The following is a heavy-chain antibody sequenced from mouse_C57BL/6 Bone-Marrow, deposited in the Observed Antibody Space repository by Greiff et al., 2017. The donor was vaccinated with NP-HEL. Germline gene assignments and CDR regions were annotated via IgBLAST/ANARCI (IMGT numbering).Heavy chain of an antibody. V-gene: IGHV7-3*01. CDR2: IRNKANGYTT. D-gene: IGHD1-1*01. Sequence: EVHLVESGGGLVQPGGSLSLSCAASGFTFTDYYMSWVRQPPGKALEWLGFIRNKANGYTTEYSASVKGRFTISRDNSQSILYLQMNALRAEDSATYYCARFTTVVDYWGQGTTLTVSS. CDR1: GFTFTDYY. CDR3: ARFTTVVDY. J-gene: IGHJ2*01.